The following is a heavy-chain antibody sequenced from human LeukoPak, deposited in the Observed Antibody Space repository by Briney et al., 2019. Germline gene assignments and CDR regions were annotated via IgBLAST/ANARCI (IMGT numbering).Heavy chain of an antibody. J-gene: IGHJ4*02. CDR3: VREGLECSGSSCQRAAFDY. CDR1: GFTFTTYW. CDR2: IKGDGSST. D-gene: IGHD2-2*01. V-gene: IGHV3-74*01. Sequence: GGSLRLSCAASGFTFTTYWMHWVRQVPGRGLVWVARIKGDGSSTRHADSRKGRFTISRDNAKNTLYLQMNSLRDETTAVYYCVREGLECSGSSCQRAAFDYWGQGTLVTVSS.